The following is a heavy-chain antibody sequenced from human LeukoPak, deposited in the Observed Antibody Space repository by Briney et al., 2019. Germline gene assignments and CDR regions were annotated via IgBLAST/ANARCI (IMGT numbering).Heavy chain of an antibody. CDR1: GFSFSNYG. V-gene: IGHV3-30*18. J-gene: IGHJ4*02. CDR3: AKGRSGTAVAAPDY. D-gene: IGHD6-19*01. Sequence: GRSLRLSCAASGFSFSNYGMYWVRQAPGKGLDWVALISYDGSQYYADSVKGRFTISRDKSKHTLHLQMNRLRTEDTAVYYCAKGRSGTAVAAPDYWGQGTLVTVSS. CDR2: ISYDGSQ.